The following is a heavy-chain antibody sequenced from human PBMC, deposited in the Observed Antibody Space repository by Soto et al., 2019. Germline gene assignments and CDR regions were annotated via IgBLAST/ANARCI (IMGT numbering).Heavy chain of an antibody. Sequence: GGSLSLSCAASGFTFSSYSMNWVRQAPGKGLEWVSYISSSSSTIYYADSVKGRFTISRDNAKNSLYLQMNSLRDEDTAVYYCASQYYDSSGYYYHDYWGQGTLVTSPQ. V-gene: IGHV3-48*02. D-gene: IGHD3-22*01. CDR3: ASQYYDSSGYYYHDY. CDR1: GFTFSSYS. J-gene: IGHJ4*02. CDR2: ISSSSSTI.